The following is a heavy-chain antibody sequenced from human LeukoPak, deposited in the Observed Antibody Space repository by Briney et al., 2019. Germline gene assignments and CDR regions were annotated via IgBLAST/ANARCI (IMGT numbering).Heavy chain of an antibody. CDR2: INYSGST. D-gene: IGHD3-3*01. J-gene: IGHJ5*02. Sequence: PSETLSLTCTVSGGSIRSYYWSWLRQPPGKGLEWIGYINYSGSTKYNPSLKSRVTIPVDKSKNQFSLKVNSVTAADTAVYYCARASPYDNWSGYWFDPWGQGTLVTVSS. CDR1: GGSIRSYY. V-gene: IGHV4-59*01. CDR3: ARASPYDNWSGYWFDP.